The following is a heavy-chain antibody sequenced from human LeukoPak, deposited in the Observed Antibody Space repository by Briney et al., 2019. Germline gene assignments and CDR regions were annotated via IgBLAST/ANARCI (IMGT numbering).Heavy chain of an antibody. V-gene: IGHV3-23*01. CDR2: ISGSGGST. D-gene: IGHD6-13*01. Sequence: PGGSLRLSCAASGFTFNSYAMSWVRQAPGKGLEWVSAISGSGGSTYYADSVKGRFTISRDISKNTLYLQMNSLRAEDTAVYYCAKAPPSSYYYYYGMDVWGQGTTVTVSS. CDR1: GFTFNSYA. J-gene: IGHJ6*02. CDR3: AKAPPSSYYYYYGMDV.